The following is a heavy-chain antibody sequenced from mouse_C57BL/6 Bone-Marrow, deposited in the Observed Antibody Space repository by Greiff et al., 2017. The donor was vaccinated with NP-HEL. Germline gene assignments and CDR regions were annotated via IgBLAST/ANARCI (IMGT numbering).Heavy chain of an antibody. Sequence: VQLQQSGAGLVRPGASVKLSCTASGFNIKDDYMHWVKQRPEQGLEWIGWIDPEDGDPESASKFQGKATIPADTSSNAAYLQLSSLTSEDTAVDYCTKFAYWGQGTLVTVSA. CDR1: GFNIKDDY. CDR2: IDPEDGDP. CDR3: TKFAY. J-gene: IGHJ3*01. V-gene: IGHV14-4*01.